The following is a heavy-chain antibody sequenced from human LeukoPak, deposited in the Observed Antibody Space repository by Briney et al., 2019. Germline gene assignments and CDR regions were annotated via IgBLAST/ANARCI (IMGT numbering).Heavy chain of an antibody. CDR2: IIPIFGTA. Sequence: SVKVSCKAFGGTFSSYAISWVRQAPGQGLEWMGGIIPIFGTANYAQKFQGRVTITADESTSTAYMELSSLRSEDTAVYYCARDRGYYDILTGSFDYWGQGTLVTVSS. CDR1: GGTFSSYA. CDR3: ARDRGYYDILTGSFDY. V-gene: IGHV1-69*01. D-gene: IGHD3-9*01. J-gene: IGHJ4*02.